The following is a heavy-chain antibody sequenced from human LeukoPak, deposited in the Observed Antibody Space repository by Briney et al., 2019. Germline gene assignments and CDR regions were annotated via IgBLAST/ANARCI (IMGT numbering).Heavy chain of an antibody. CDR2: INPNSGGT. Sequence: ASVKVSCKASGYTFTGYYMHWVRQAPGQGLEWMGWINPNSGGTNYAQKFQGRVTMTRDTSISTAYMELRSLRSDDTAVYYCARDNGYSGFDYSYNWFDPWGQGTLVTVSS. V-gene: IGHV1-2*02. CDR1: GYTFTGYY. CDR3: ARDNGYSGFDYSYNWFDP. J-gene: IGHJ5*02. D-gene: IGHD5-12*01.